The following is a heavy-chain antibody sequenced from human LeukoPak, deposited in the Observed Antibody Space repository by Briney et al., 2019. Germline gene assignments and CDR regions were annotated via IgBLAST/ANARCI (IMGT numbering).Heavy chain of an antibody. CDR3: AKDRPTVTTGDDY. J-gene: IGHJ4*02. D-gene: IGHD4-17*01. Sequence: PGGSLRLSCAASGFTFSSYGMHWVRQAPGKGLEWVAFIRYDGSNKYYADSVKGRFTISRDNSKNTLYPQMNSLRAEDTAVYYCAKDRPTVTTGDDYWGQGTLVTVSS. CDR1: GFTFSSYG. V-gene: IGHV3-30*02. CDR2: IRYDGSNK.